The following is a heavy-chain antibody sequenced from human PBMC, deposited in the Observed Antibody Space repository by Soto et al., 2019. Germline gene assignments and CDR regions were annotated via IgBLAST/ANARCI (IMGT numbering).Heavy chain of an antibody. V-gene: IGHV1-45*02. D-gene: IGHD1-26*01. J-gene: IGHJ4*02. CDR1: GNTFTYRY. Sequence: GASVKVSCKALGNTFTYRYLHRVRQAPGQTLERMGWITPFSGDVHYAQKFQERVTITRDRSINTAYMRMSSLRSEDTAMYYCAGGGAGSGPFTWELPDHWGQGTLVTVSS. CDR2: ITPFSGDV. CDR3: AGGGAGSGPFTWELPDH.